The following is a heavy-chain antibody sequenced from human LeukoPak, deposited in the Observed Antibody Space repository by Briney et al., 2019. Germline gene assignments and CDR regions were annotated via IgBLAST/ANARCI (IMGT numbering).Heavy chain of an antibody. J-gene: IGHJ3*02. CDR1: GGSISSYY. CDR2: IYTSGST. V-gene: IGHV4-4*07. Sequence: NSSETLSLTCTVSGGSISSYYWSWIRQPAGKGLEWIGRIYTSGSTNYNPSLKSRVTMSVDTSKNQFSLKLTSVTAADTAVYYCAVLIVGDIRDAAFDIWGQGTMVTVSS. D-gene: IGHD1-26*01. CDR3: AVLIVGDIRDAAFDI.